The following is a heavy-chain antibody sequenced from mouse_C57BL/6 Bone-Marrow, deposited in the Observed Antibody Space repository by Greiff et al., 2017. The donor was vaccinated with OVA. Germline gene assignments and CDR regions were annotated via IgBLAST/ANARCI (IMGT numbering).Heavy chain of an antibody. V-gene: IGHV14-4*01. CDR2: IDPENGDT. Sequence: VQLQQSGAELVRPGASVKLSCTASGFNIKDDYMHWVKQRPEQGLEWIGWIDPENGDTEYASKFQGKATITADTSSNTAYLQLSSLTSEDTAVYYCAEDGYYVFAYWGQGTLVTVSA. J-gene: IGHJ3*01. CDR3: AEDGYYVFAY. CDR1: GFNIKDDY. D-gene: IGHD2-3*01.